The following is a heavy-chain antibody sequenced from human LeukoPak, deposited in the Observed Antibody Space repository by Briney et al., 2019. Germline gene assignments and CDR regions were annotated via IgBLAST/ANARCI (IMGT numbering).Heavy chain of an antibody. Sequence: ASVKVSCKASGYTFTSYDINWVRQATGQGLEWMGWMNPNSGNTGYAQKFQGRVTMTRNTSISTAYMELSSLRSEDTAVYYCASGRRGAVANIYDYWGQGTLVTVSS. J-gene: IGHJ4*02. V-gene: IGHV1-8*01. D-gene: IGHD6-19*01. CDR3: ASGRRGAVANIYDY. CDR1: GYTFTSYD. CDR2: MNPNSGNT.